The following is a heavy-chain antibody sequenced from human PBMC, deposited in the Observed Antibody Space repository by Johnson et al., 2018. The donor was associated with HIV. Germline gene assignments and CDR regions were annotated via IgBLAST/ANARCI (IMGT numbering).Heavy chain of an antibody. V-gene: IGHV3-7*01. D-gene: IGHD6-19*01. J-gene: IGHJ3*02. CDR3: ARGFRAVAGADAFDI. CDR2: IKQDGSEM. CDR1: GFSFTNYW. Sequence: VQLVESGGGVVQPGRSLRLSCAASGFSFTNYWMSWVRQAPGKGLEWVANIKQDGSEMYFVDSVKGRFTISRDNAKNSLYLQMNSLRAEDTAVYFCARGFRAVAGADAFDIWGQGTMVTVSS.